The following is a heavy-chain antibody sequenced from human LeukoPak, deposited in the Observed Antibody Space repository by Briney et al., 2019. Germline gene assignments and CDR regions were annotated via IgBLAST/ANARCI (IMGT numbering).Heavy chain of an antibody. D-gene: IGHD3-3*01. V-gene: IGHV4-34*01. CDR1: GGSFSGYY. Sequence: KASETLSLTCAVYGGSFSGYYCSWIRQPPGKGLEWIGEINHSGSTNINPSLKSRVTISVDTSKNQFSLKLSSVTAADTAVYYCARGDFWSGPGSHNWFDPWGQGTLVTVSS. CDR2: INHSGST. CDR3: ARGDFWSGPGSHNWFDP. J-gene: IGHJ5*02.